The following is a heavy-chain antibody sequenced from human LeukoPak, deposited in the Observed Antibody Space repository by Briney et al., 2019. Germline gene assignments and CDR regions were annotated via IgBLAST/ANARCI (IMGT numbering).Heavy chain of an antibody. CDR1: GFTFSSYA. J-gene: IGHJ4*02. Sequence: GGSLRLSCAASGFTFSSYAMSWVRQAPGKGLEWVSAISGSGGSTYYADSVKGRFTISRDNSRNTLYLQMNSLRAEDTAVYYCAKGRSYYGGNLAFDYWGQGTLVTVSS. CDR3: AKGRSYYGGNLAFDY. D-gene: IGHD4-23*01. V-gene: IGHV3-23*01. CDR2: ISGSGGST.